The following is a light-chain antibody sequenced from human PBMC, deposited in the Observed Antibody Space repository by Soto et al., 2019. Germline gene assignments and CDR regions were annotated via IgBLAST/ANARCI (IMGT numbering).Light chain of an antibody. V-gene: IGLV1-40*01. CDR2: SDV. CDR3: SSFADGFNVV. J-gene: IGLJ2*01. Sequence: QSVLTQPPSVSGAPGQRVSISCSGSSSNIGAGFDVHWYQQFPGAAPKLLIYSDVNRPSGVPYRFSASKSGNTASLIVSGLQPEDEAEYFCSSFADGFNVVFGGGTKLTVL. CDR1: SSNIGAGFD.